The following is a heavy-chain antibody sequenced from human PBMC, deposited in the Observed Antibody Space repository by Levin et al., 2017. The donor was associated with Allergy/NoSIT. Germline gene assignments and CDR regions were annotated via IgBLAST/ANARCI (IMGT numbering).Heavy chain of an antibody. Sequence: GGSLRLSCEASGFTFTNFEMNRVRQAPGRGLEWISYINLRGSTMYYADSVRGRFTISRDNAKNSLFLRMDSLTAEDTAVYYCARQVPNYYSGSGYYFDSWGQGTLVTVSS. CDR3: ARQVPNYYSGSGYYFDS. D-gene: IGHD3-22*01. CDR2: INLRGSTM. CDR1: GFTFTNFE. V-gene: IGHV3-48*03. J-gene: IGHJ4*02.